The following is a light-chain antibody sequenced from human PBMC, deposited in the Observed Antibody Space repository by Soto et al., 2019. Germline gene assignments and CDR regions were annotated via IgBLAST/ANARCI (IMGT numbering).Light chain of an antibody. CDR3: SSYTSSSTL. CDR2: EVS. Sequence: QSVLTQPASVSGSPGQSITISCTGTSSDVGSYNYVSWYQQHPGKAPKLMIYEVSDRPSGISSRFSGSKSGNTASLTISGLQTDDVADYYCSSYTSSSTLFGTGTKVTVL. J-gene: IGLJ1*01. V-gene: IGLV2-14*01. CDR1: SSDVGSYNY.